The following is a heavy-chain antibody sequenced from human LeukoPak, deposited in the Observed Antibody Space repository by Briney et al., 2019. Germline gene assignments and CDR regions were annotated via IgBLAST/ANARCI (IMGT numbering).Heavy chain of an antibody. J-gene: IGHJ4*02. CDR1: GGSISSYY. CDR2: IYYSGST. CDR3: ARAVVVAATPTFDY. Sequence: SETLSLTCTVSGGSISSYYWSWIRQPPGKGLEWIGYIYYSGSTNYNPSLKSRVTISVDTSKNQFSLKLSSVTAADTTVYYCARAVVVAATPTFDYWGQGTLVTVSS. D-gene: IGHD2-15*01. V-gene: IGHV4-59*01.